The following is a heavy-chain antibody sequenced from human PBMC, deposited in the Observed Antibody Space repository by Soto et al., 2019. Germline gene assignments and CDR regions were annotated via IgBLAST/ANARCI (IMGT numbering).Heavy chain of an antibody. J-gene: IGHJ4*02. CDR2: IYPGDSET. CDR3: ARKYYYGGGTLDY. V-gene: IGHV5-51*01. D-gene: IGHD3-10*01. Sequence: GESLKISFKGSGYTFTNYLICWVRQMPVKGLEWMGIIYPGDSETRYSTSFQGQVTMSADKSISPAYLQWSSLKAPDSAMYYCARKYYYGGGTLDYCGQLTLVAACS. CDR1: GYTFTNYL.